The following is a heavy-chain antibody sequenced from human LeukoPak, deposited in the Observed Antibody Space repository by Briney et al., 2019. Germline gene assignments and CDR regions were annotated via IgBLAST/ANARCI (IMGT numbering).Heavy chain of an antibody. CDR1: GYTFTGYY. J-gene: IGHJ6*02. V-gene: IGHV1-2*02. CDR3: ARSRRQQLAPYYYGMDV. Sequence: ASVKVSCKASGYTFTGYYMHWVRQAPGQGLEWMGWINPNSGGTNYAQKFHGRVTMTRDTSISTAYMELSRLRSDDTAVYYCARSRRQQLAPYYYGMDVWGQGTTVTVSS. D-gene: IGHD6-13*01. CDR2: INPNSGGT.